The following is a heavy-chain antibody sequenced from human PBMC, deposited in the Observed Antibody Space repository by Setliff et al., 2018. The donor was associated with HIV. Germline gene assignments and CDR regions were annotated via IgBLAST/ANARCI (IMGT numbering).Heavy chain of an antibody. J-gene: IGHJ4*02. CDR1: GYTFTDYF. V-gene: IGHV1-2*02. Sequence: ASVKVSCKSSGYTFTDYFTHWVRQAPGQGLEWMGWISPDNANTRISQRFRGSVTMTRDRSINTAYMEFSGLTSDDTAVYYCARQLSNSFDYWGQGTLVTVSS. CDR3: ARQLSNSFDY. CDR2: ISPDNANT. D-gene: IGHD1-1*01.